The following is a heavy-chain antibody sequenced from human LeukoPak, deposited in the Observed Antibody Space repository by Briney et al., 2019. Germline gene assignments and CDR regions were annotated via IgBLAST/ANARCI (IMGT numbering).Heavy chain of an antibody. J-gene: IGHJ4*02. V-gene: IGHV3-23*01. CDR1: GLTFSSYA. Sequence: GGSLRLSCVASGLTFSSYAMSWVRQAPGKGLEWVSAISGSGGSTYYADSVKGRFTISRDNSKNTLYLQINSLRAEDTAVYYCARSEVDIVATVCFDYWGQGTLVTVSS. D-gene: IGHD5-12*01. CDR2: ISGSGGST. CDR3: ARSEVDIVATVCFDY.